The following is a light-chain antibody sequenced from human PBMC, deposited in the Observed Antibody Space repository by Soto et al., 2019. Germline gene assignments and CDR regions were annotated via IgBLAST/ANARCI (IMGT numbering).Light chain of an antibody. Sequence: QSALTQPASVSGSPGQSITISCTGTSSDVGTYNFVSWYQQHPGKAPKLMIYDVSNRPPGVSTRFSGSKSGNTASLTISGLQAEDEANYYCSSYTSSTSVIFGGGTKLTVL. CDR1: SSDVGTYNF. V-gene: IGLV2-14*03. J-gene: IGLJ2*01. CDR3: SSYTSSTSVI. CDR2: DVS.